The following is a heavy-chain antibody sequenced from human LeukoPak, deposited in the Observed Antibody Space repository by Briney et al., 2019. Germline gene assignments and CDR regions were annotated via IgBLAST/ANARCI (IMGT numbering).Heavy chain of an antibody. CDR2: IYYSGST. J-gene: IGHJ3*02. V-gene: IGHV4-39*07. CDR1: GGSISSSSYY. Sequence: SETLSLTCTVSGGSISSSSYYWGWIRQPPGKGLEWIGSIYYSGSTYYNPSLKSRVTISVDTSKNQFSLKLNSVTAADTAVYYCARSTVTIGFDAFDIWGQGTMVTVSS. CDR3: ARSTVTIGFDAFDI. D-gene: IGHD4-11*01.